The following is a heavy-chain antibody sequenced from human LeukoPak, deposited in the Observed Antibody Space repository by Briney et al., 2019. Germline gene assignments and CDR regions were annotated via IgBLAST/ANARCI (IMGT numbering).Heavy chain of an antibody. CDR3: ARGRIVVVQAAMSFRRGWFDP. D-gene: IGHD2-2*01. J-gene: IGHJ5*02. CDR2: INHSGST. Sequence: SETLSLTCAVYGGSFSGYYWSWIRQPPGKGLEWIGEINHSGSTNYNPSLKSRVTTSVDTSKNQFSLKLSSVTAADTAVYYCARGRIVVVQAAMSFRRGWFDPWGQGTLVTVSS. CDR1: GGSFSGYY. V-gene: IGHV4-34*01.